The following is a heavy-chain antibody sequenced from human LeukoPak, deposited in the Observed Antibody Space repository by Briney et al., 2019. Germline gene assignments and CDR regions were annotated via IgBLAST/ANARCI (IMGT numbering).Heavy chain of an antibody. J-gene: IGHJ4*02. Sequence: ASVKVSCKASGCKFTNYGISWVRQAPGQGLEWMGWISPYNGNTIYAQKLQGRVTMTTDTSTSTAYMELRSLRSDDTAVYYCARGSPPRVYYDRSGYYSYYFDYWGQGTLVTVSS. CDR2: ISPYNGNT. D-gene: IGHD3-22*01. CDR1: GCKFTNYG. V-gene: IGHV1-18*01. CDR3: ARGSPPRVYYDRSGYYSYYFDY.